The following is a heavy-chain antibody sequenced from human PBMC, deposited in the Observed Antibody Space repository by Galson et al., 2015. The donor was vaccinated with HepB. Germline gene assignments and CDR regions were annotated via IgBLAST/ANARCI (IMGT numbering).Heavy chain of an antibody. CDR1: GFTFSNAW. CDR3: TYSHLWFGELWYYYYYMDV. D-gene: IGHD3-10*01. Sequence: SLRLSCAASGFTFSNAWMSWVRQAPGKGLEWVGRIKSKTDGGTTDYAAPVKGRFTISRDDSKNTLYLQMNSLKTEDTAVYYCTYSHLWFGELWYYYYYMDVWGKGTTVTVSS. J-gene: IGHJ6*03. CDR2: IKSKTDGGTT. V-gene: IGHV3-15*01.